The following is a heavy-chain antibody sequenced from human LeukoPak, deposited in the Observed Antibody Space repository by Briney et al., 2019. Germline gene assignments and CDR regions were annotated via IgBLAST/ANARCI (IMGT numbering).Heavy chain of an antibody. CDR1: GFTFSSAW. D-gene: IGHD4-23*01. J-gene: IGHJ4*02. V-gene: IGHV3-15*01. Sequence: PGGSLRLSCAASGFTFSSAWMSWVRQAPGQGLEWLGRIKTKTDGGTTDYAAPVKGRFTISRDDSKDTLDLQMNSLKSDDTAVYYCANIFGGNSHRSDYWGQGTLVTVSS. CDR2: IKTKTDGGTT. CDR3: ANIFGGNSHRSDY.